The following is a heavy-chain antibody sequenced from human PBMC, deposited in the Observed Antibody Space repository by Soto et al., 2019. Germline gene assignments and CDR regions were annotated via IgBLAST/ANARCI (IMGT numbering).Heavy chain of an antibody. D-gene: IGHD3-22*01. CDR2: IIPILGIA. V-gene: IGHV1-69*08. CDR3: AREPDSSGYYGWFDP. J-gene: IGHJ5*02. Sequence: QVQLVQSGAEVKKPGSSVKVSCKASGGTFSSYTISWVRQAPGQGLEWMGRIIPILGIANYAQKFQGRVTITADKSTSTAYMELSSLRSEDTAVYYCAREPDSSGYYGWFDPWGQGTLVTVSS. CDR1: GGTFSSYT.